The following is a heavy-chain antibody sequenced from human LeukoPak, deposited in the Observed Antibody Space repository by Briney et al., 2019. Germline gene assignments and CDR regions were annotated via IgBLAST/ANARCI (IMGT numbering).Heavy chain of an antibody. V-gene: IGHV2-70*11. D-gene: IGHD3-22*01. J-gene: IGHJ3*02. CDR3: ARNNHDSWDYDAFDI. CDR2: IDWDDDK. CDR1: GFSLSTSGMC. Sequence: SGPTLVTPTQTLTLTCTFSGFSLSTSGMCVSWIRQPPGKALEWLARIDWDDDKYYRTSLKTRLTISKDTSKNQVVLIMTNMDPVDTATYFCARNNHDSWDYDAFDIWGQGTMVTVSS.